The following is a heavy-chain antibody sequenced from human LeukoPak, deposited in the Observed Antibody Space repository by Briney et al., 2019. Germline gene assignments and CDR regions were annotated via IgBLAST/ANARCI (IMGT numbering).Heavy chain of an antibody. Sequence: GGSLRLSCAASGFTFSSYAMSWVRQAPGKGLEWVSAISGSGGSTYYADSVKGRFTISRDNSKNTLYLQMNSLRAEDTAVYYFATRREHYYDSGLDYWGQGTLVTVSS. CDR1: GFTFSSYA. J-gene: IGHJ4*02. CDR3: ATRREHYYDSGLDY. D-gene: IGHD3-22*01. V-gene: IGHV3-23*01. CDR2: ISGSGGST.